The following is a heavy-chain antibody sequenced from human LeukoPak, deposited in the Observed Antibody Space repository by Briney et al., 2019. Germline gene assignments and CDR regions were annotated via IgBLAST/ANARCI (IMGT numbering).Heavy chain of an antibody. Sequence: ASVKVSCKASGYTFTSYGISWVRQAPGQGLEWMGRISAYNGNTNYAQKLQGRVTTTTGTSTSTAYMELRSLRSDDTAVYYCARDLDTVTTVDFQHWGQGTLVTVSS. V-gene: IGHV1-18*01. CDR2: ISAYNGNT. D-gene: IGHD4-17*01. CDR3: ARDLDTVTTVDFQH. J-gene: IGHJ1*01. CDR1: GYTFTSYG.